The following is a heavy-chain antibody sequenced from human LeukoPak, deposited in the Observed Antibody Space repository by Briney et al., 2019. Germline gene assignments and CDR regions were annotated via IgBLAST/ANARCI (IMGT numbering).Heavy chain of an antibody. CDR1: GGSFSGYY. CDR3: ARTTMIAHATNY. Sequence: SETLSLTCAVYGGSFSGYYRSWIRQPPGKGLEWIGEINHSGSTNYNPSLKSRVTISVDTSKNQFSLKLSSVTAADTAVYYCARTTMIAHATNYWGQGTLVTVSS. CDR2: INHSGST. V-gene: IGHV4-34*01. D-gene: IGHD3-22*01. J-gene: IGHJ4*02.